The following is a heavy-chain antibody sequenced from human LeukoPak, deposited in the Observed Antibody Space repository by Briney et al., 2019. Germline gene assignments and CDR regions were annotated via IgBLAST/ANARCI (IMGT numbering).Heavy chain of an antibody. CDR2: IYHSGST. V-gene: IGHV4-4*02. Sequence: SGTLSLTCAVSGASISSGYWWSWVRQPPGKGLEWIGEIYHSGSTNHNPSLKSRDNISVDKSKSQFSLNLSSVTAADTAVYYCARDDTGVIRGIRFHYWGQGTLVTVSS. CDR1: GASISSGYW. CDR3: ARDDTGVIRGIRFHY. D-gene: IGHD3-10*01. J-gene: IGHJ4*02.